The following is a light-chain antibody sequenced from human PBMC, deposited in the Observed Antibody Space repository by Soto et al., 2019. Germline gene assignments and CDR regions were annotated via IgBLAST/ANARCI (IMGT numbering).Light chain of an antibody. CDR2: GAS. CDR1: QSVSSNY. CDR3: QQYGSSPYT. V-gene: IGKV3-20*01. J-gene: IGKJ2*01. Sequence: EIVLTQSPGTLSLSPGERATLPCRASQSVSSNYLAWYQQKPGQAPRLLIYGASNRATGIPDRFSGSGSGTDLPLTISRLEPEDFAVYYCQQYGSSPYTFGQGTELEIK.